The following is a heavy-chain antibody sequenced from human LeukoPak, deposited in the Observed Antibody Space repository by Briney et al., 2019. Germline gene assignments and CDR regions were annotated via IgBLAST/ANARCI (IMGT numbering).Heavy chain of an antibody. CDR3: ARDPGGGPTHGY. J-gene: IGHJ4*02. CDR2: IYSDGST. Sequence: PGGSLRLSCAASGFTVGNNYMSWVRQAPGKGLEWVSVIYSDGSTYYADSVKARLTISRDNSKNTLYLQMNSLRADDTAVYYCARDPGGGPTHGYWGQGTLVTVSS. CDR1: GFTVGNNY. D-gene: IGHD1-26*01. V-gene: IGHV3-66*02.